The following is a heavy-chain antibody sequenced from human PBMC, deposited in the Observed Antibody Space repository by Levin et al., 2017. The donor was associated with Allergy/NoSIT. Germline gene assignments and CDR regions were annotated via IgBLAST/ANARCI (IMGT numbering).Heavy chain of an antibody. CDR1: GGSSSGYY. CDR3: ARDRMTESDAFDI. D-gene: IGHD2/OR15-2a*01. CDR2: INHSGST. Sequence: SETLSLTCAVYGGSSSGYYWSWIRQPPGKGLEWIGEINHSGSTNYNPSLKSRVTISVDTSKNQFSLKLSSVTAADTAVYYCARDRMTESDAFDIWGQGTMVTVSS. V-gene: IGHV4-34*01. J-gene: IGHJ3*02.